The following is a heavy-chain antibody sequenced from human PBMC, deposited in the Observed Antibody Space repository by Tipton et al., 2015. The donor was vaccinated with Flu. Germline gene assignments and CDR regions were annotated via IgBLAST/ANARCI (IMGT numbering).Heavy chain of an antibody. CDR2: IAGSSSYI. CDR1: GFTFSSYS. V-gene: IGHV3-21*01. CDR3: ARDDRDDSRFHLDS. J-gene: IGHJ5*01. D-gene: IGHD3-22*01. Sequence: SLRLSCTASGFTFSSYSMNWIRQAPGRGLEWVSSIAGSSSYIHYADSVKGRFTISRDDAKNSLYLQIDSLRADDTAVYFCARDDRDDSRFHLDSWGRGTLVTVSS.